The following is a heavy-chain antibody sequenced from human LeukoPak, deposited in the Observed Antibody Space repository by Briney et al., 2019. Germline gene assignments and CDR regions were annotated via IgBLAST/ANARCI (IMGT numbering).Heavy chain of an antibody. D-gene: IGHD2-21*02. V-gene: IGHV1-2*06. J-gene: IGHJ5*02. CDR2: INPNSGGT. CDR3: ARGAAYCGGDCYST. Sequence: ASVKVSCKASGYTFTGYYMHWVRQAPGQGLEWMGRINPNSGGTNYAQKFQGRVTMTRDTSISTAYMELSSLRSEDTAVYYCARGAAYCGGDCYSTWGQGTLVTVSS. CDR1: GYTFTGYY.